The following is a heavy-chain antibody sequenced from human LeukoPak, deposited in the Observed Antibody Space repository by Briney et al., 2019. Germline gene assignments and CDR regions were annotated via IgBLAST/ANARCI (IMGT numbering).Heavy chain of an antibody. D-gene: IGHD2-21*02. J-gene: IGHJ3*02. V-gene: IGHV1-2*02. CDR2: INPNSGGT. Sequence: ASAKVSCKASGYTFTGYYMHWVRQAPGQGLEWMGWINPNSGGTNYAQKFLGRITMTRDTSISTAYMELSRLRSDDTAVYYCASATTYCGADCYPLDAFDIWGQGTTVTVSS. CDR3: ASATTYCGADCYPLDAFDI. CDR1: GYTFTGYY.